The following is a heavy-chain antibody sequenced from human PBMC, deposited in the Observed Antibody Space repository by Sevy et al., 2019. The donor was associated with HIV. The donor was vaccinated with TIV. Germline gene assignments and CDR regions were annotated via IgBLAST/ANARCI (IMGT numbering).Heavy chain of an antibody. CDR1: GFTFSSYA. V-gene: IGHV3-30-3*01. D-gene: IGHD2-15*01. CDR3: ARGDIVVVVAATGSLGY. J-gene: IGHJ4*02. CDR2: ISYDGSNK. Sequence: GGSLRLSCAASGFTFSSYAMHWVRQAPGKGLEWVAVISYDGSNKYYAHSVKGRFTISRDNSKNTLYLQMNSLRAEDTAVYYCARGDIVVVVAATGSLGYWGQGTLVTVSS.